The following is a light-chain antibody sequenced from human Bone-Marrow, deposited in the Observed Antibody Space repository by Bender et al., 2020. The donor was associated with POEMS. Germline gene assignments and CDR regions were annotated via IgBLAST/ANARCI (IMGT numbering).Light chain of an antibody. V-gene: IGLV1-50*01. CDR3: ASWDDRLNGVL. Sequence: QSVLTQPPSMSGIPGQRVTISCTGSSSNIGAGFDVHWYQQLPGTAPKLLINDNDNRPSGVPDRFSASKSGSSASLVITGLQSEDEADYYCASWDDRLNGVLFGGGTKLTVL. CDR1: SSNIGAGFD. J-gene: IGLJ3*02. CDR2: DND.